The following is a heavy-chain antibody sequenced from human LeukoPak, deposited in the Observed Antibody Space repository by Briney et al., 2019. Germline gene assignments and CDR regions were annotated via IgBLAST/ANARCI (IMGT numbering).Heavy chain of an antibody. J-gene: IGHJ3*02. CDR3: ARDFPIVVVPAASDAFDI. D-gene: IGHD2-2*01. Sequence: SETLSLTCAVYGGSFSGYYWSWIRQPPGKGLEWIGEINHSGSINYNASLKSRVTIPVDTSKNQFCLKLSSVTAEDTAVYYCARDFPIVVVPAASDAFDICGQGTMVTVSS. CDR2: INHSGSI. CDR1: GGSFSGYY. V-gene: IGHV4-34*01.